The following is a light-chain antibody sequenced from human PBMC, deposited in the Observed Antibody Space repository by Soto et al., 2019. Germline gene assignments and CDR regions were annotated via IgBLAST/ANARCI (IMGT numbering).Light chain of an antibody. CDR1: SSDVGGYNY. J-gene: IGLJ1*01. CDR2: EVS. V-gene: IGLV2-14*01. Sequence: QSALTQPASVSGSPGPSITISCTGTSSDVGGYNYVSWYQQHPGKAPKLMIYEVSNRPSGVSNRFSGSKSGNTASLTISGLQAEDEADYYCSSHTSSSTLCVFGTGTKLTVL. CDR3: SSHTSSSTLCV.